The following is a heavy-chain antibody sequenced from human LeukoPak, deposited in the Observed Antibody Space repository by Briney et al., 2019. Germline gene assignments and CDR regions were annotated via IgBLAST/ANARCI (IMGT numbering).Heavy chain of an antibody. V-gene: IGHV1-58*02. CDR2: IVVGSGNT. D-gene: IGHD2-21*01. CDR1: GFTFTSSA. CDR3: AAVFLGEESHYYYYYYGMDV. Sequence: PGASVKVSCKASGFTFTSSAMQWVRQARGQRLEWIGWIVVGSGNTNYAQKFLERVTITRDMSTSTAYMELSSLRSEDTAVYYCAAVFLGEESHYYYYYYGMDVWGQGTTVTVSS. J-gene: IGHJ6*02.